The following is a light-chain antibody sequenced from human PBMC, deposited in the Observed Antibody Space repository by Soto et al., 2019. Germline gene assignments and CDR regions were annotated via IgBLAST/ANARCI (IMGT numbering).Light chain of an antibody. CDR3: MQALQTPRT. Sequence: DVVVTQSPLSLPVTPGEPASIACRSSQRLLHSNGNNYLDWYLQKPGQSPQLLIYLGSNRASGVPDRFSGSGSGTDFTLKISRVEAEDVGVYYCMQALQTPRTFGQGTKVEIK. CDR1: QRLLHSNGNNY. J-gene: IGKJ1*01. V-gene: IGKV2-28*01. CDR2: LGS.